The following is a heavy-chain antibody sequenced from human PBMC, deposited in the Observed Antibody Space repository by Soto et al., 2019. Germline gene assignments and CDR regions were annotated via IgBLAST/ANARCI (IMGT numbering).Heavy chain of an antibody. J-gene: IGHJ4*02. CDR3: AKDRAYSSGWTYYFDY. Sequence: GGSLRLSCAASGFTFSSYGMHWVRQAPGKGLEWVAVISYDGSNKYYADSVKGRFTISRDNFKNTLYLQMNSLRAEDTAVYYCAKDRAYSSGWTYYFDYWGQGTLVTVSS. V-gene: IGHV3-30*18. CDR1: GFTFSSYG. CDR2: ISYDGSNK. D-gene: IGHD6-19*01.